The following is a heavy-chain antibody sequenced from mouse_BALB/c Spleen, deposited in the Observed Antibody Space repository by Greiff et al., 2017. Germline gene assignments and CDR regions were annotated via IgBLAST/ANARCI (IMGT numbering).Heavy chain of an antibody. CDR3: AREGLRRYYAMDY. D-gene: IGHD2-4*01. CDR2: IWAGGST. J-gene: IGHJ4*01. V-gene: IGHV2-9*02. Sequence: QVQLQQSGPGLVAPSQSLSITCTVSGFSLTSYGVHWVRQPPGKGLEWLGVIWAGGSTNYNSALMSRLSISKDNSKSQVFLKMNSLQTDDTAMYYCAREGLRRYYAMDYWGQGTSVTVSS. CDR1: GFSLTSYG.